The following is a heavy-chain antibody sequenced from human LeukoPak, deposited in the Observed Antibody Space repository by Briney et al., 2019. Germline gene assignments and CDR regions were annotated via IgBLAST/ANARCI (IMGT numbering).Heavy chain of an antibody. CDR3: ARGGVDDYVWGSYRIAHNWFDP. Sequence: SETLSLTCAVYGGSFSGYYWSWLRQPPGKGLEWIGEINHSGSTNYNPSLKSRVTISVDTSKNQFSLKLSSVTAADTAVYYCARGGVDDYVWGSYRIAHNWFDPWGQGTLVTVSS. D-gene: IGHD3-16*02. V-gene: IGHV4-34*01. J-gene: IGHJ5*02. CDR2: INHSGST. CDR1: GGSFSGYY.